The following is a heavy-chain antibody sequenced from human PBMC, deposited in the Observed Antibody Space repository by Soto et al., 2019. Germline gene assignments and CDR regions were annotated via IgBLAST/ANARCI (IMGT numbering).Heavy chain of an antibody. V-gene: IGHV4-59*11. CDR1: GVSIGVPF. CDR2: IYHTVNT. J-gene: IGHJ3*02. Sequence: QVQLQESGPRLVKPSETLSLTCSVSGVSIGVPFWSGIRQAPGKGPELVGYIYHTVNTNYNPALKSRVTISMDTSENQLSLQLSSVTAADTAVYYCARLQYTVVTALDIWGQGTMVTVSS. CDR3: ARLQYTVVTALDI. D-gene: IGHD2-15*01.